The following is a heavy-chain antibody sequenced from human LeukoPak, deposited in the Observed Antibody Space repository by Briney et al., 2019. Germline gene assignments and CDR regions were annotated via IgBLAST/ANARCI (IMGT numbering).Heavy chain of an antibody. J-gene: IGHJ4*02. D-gene: IGHD4-17*01. CDR3: ATPRYGAPYTHRY. CDR2: ISYDGSNK. V-gene: IGHV3-30-3*01. CDR1: GFTFSSYA. Sequence: GGSLRLSCAASGFTFSSYAMHWVRQAPGKGLEWVAVISYDGSNKYYADSVKGRFTISRDNAKNSLYLQMNSLRAEDTAVYYCATPRYGAPYTHRYWGQGTLVTVSS.